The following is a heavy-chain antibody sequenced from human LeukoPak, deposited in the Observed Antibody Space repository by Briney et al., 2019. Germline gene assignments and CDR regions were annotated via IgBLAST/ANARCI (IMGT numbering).Heavy chain of an antibody. Sequence: GESLKISCKGSGYSFTSYCIGWVRQMPGKGPEWMGIIYPGDSDTRYSPSFQGQVTISADKSISTAYLQWSSLKASDTAMYYCARPGIAAAGLNYFDYWGQGTLVTVSS. V-gene: IGHV5-51*01. CDR2: IYPGDSDT. D-gene: IGHD6-13*01. CDR3: ARPGIAAAGLNYFDY. CDR1: GYSFTSYC. J-gene: IGHJ4*02.